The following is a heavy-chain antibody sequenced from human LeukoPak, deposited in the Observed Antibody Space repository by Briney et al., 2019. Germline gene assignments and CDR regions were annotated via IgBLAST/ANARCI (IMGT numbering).Heavy chain of an antibody. CDR2: INHGGST. D-gene: IGHD1-26*01. J-gene: IGHJ4*02. CDR1: GASFSGYY. CDR3: ATTTIRLGY. Sequence: SETLSLTCAVYGASFSGYYWSWIRQPPGKGLEWIGEINHGGSTNYNPSLKSRVTISVDTSKNQFSLKLSSVTAADTAVYYCATTTIRLGYWGQGTLVTVSS. V-gene: IGHV4-34*01.